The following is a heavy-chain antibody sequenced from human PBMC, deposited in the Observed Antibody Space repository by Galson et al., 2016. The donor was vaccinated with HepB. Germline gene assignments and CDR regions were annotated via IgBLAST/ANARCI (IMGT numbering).Heavy chain of an antibody. Sequence: SLRLSCAASGFAFSYYWMHWVRQAPGKGLVWVSRINSDGSSTNYADSVKGRFTISRDNAKNTLYLQMNSLRAEDTAVYYCARVPRTTVTSFSYFDYWGQGTLVSVSS. CDR1: GFAFSYYW. D-gene: IGHD4-17*01. J-gene: IGHJ4*02. CDR2: INSDGSST. V-gene: IGHV3-74*01. CDR3: ARVPRTTVTSFSYFDY.